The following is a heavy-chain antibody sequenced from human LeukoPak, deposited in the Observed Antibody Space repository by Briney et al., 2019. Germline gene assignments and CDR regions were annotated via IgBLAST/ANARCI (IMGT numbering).Heavy chain of an antibody. D-gene: IGHD2-2*02. V-gene: IGHV4-34*01. J-gene: IGHJ4*02. CDR1: GGSFSGYY. CDR2: INHSGST. Sequence: SETLSLTCAVYGGSFSGYYWSWIRQPPGKGLEWIGEINHSGSTNYNPSLESRVTISVDTPKNQFSLKLSSVTAADTAVYYCARGNIVVVPAAIPQTVISYLDYWGQGTLVTVSS. CDR3: ARGNIVVVPAAIPQTVISYLDY.